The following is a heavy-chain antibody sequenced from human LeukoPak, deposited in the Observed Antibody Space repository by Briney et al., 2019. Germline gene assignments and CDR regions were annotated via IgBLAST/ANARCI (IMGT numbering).Heavy chain of an antibody. V-gene: IGHV4-59*01. CDR3: ARGDSGYPYWYFDL. J-gene: IGHJ2*01. Sequence: SETLSLICTVSGGSISSYYWSWIRQPPGKGLEWIGYIYYSGSTNYNPSLKSRVTISVDTSKNQFSLKLSSVTAADTAVYYCARGDSGYPYWYFDLWGRGTLVTVSS. D-gene: IGHD5-12*01. CDR1: GGSISSYY. CDR2: IYYSGST.